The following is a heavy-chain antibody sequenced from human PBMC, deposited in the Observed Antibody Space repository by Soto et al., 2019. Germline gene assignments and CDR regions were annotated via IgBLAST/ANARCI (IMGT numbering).Heavy chain of an antibody. CDR1: GGSISSDHYH. CDR2: IHYSGRV. Sequence: QVQLQESGPGLVRPSQTLSLTCTVSGGSISSDHYHWTWIRQTPGKGLEWIGYIHYSGRVYYNPSLQSRVTMSVDTSKNLFSLKLSSVTAADTAVYFCVREADGGDRDYYGLDVWGQGTTVTVSS. J-gene: IGHJ6*02. D-gene: IGHD5-18*01. V-gene: IGHV4-30-4*01. CDR3: VREADGGDRDYYGLDV.